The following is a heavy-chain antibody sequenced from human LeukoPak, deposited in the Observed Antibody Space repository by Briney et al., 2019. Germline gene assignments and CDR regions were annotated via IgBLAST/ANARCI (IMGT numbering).Heavy chain of an antibody. V-gene: IGHV4-31*03. D-gene: IGHD2-15*01. J-gene: IGHJ3*02. CDR1: GGSISSGGYY. Sequence: SQTLSLTCTDSGGSISSGGYYWSWIRQHPGKGLEWIGYIYYSGSTYYNPSLKSRVTISVDTSKNQFSLKLSSVTAADTAVYYCARVLDVVVVAATTLRAFDIWGQGTMVTVSS. CDR2: IYYSGST. CDR3: ARVLDVVVVAATTLRAFDI.